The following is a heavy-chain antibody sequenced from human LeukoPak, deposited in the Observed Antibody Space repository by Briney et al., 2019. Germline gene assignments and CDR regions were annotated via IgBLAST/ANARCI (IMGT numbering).Heavy chain of an antibody. D-gene: IGHD3-10*01. Sequence: PSETLSLTCTVSGGSISSYYWSWIRQPAGKGLEWIGRIYTSGSTNYNPSLKSRVTMSVDTSKNQFSLKLSSVTAADTAVYYCASSGGSQWGPTDAFDIWGQGTMVTVSS. CDR2: IYTSGST. CDR3: ASSGGSQWGPTDAFDI. V-gene: IGHV4-4*07. CDR1: GGSISSYY. J-gene: IGHJ3*02.